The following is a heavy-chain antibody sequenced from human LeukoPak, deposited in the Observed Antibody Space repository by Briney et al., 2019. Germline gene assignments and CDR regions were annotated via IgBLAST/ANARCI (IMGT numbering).Heavy chain of an antibody. J-gene: IGHJ4*02. V-gene: IGHV4-59*12. CDR3: AKDLRNIVVVVAAAS. CDR1: GGSISSYY. CDR2: IYYSGST. Sequence: SETLSLTCTVSGGSISSYYWSWIRQPPGKGLEWIGYIYYSGSTNYNPSLKSRVTISVDTSKNQFSLKLSSVTAAETAVYYCAKDLRNIVVVVAAASWGQGTLVTVSS. D-gene: IGHD2-15*01.